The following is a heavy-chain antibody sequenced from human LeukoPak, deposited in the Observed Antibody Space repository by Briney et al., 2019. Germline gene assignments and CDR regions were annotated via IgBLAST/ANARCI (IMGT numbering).Heavy chain of an antibody. Sequence: PGGSLRLACAASGFTFSSYWMSWVRQAPGKGLEWVANIKQDGSEKYYVDSVKGRFTISRDNAKNSLYLQMNSLRAEDTAVYYCARDFAKTRGAFDIWGQGTMVTVSS. CDR2: IKQDGSEK. V-gene: IGHV3-7*01. D-gene: IGHD3-10*01. J-gene: IGHJ3*02. CDR1: GFTFSSYW. CDR3: ARDFAKTRGAFDI.